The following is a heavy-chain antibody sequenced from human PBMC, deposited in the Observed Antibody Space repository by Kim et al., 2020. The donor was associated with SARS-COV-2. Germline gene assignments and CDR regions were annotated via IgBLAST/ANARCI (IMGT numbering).Heavy chain of an antibody. J-gene: IGHJ4*02. V-gene: IGHV4-34*01. CDR2: INHSGST. CDR1: GGSFSGYY. CDR3: ARVSYSSGWYGGNY. D-gene: IGHD6-19*01. Sequence: SETLSLTCAVYGGSFSGYYWSWIRQPPGKGLEWIGEINHSGSTNYNPSLKSRVTISVDTSKNQFSLKLSSVTAADTAVYYCARVSYSSGWYGGNYWGQGT.